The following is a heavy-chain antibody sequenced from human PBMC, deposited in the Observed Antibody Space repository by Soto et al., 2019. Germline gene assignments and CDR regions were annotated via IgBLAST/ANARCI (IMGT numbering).Heavy chain of an antibody. Sequence: GGSLRLSCAASGFTFSSYWMSWVRQAPGKGLEWVANIKQDGSEKYYVDSVKGRFTISRDNAKNSLYLQMNSLRAEDTAVYYCARGWWTLCSGGSCYSPEDDAFDIWGQGTMVTVSS. D-gene: IGHD2-15*01. CDR2: IKQDGSEK. V-gene: IGHV3-7*01. CDR1: GFTFSSYW. CDR3: ARGWWTLCSGGSCYSPEDDAFDI. J-gene: IGHJ3*02.